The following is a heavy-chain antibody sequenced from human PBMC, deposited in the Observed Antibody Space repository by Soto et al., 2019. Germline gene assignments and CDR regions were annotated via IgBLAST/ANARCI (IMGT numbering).Heavy chain of an antibody. J-gene: IGHJ4*02. D-gene: IGHD1-26*01. CDR1: GFTFSSYA. V-gene: IGHV3-23*01. CDR2: ISGSGGST. Sequence: EVQLLESGGGLVQPGGSLRLSCAASGFTFSSYAVRWVRQAPGKGLEWVSAISGSGGSTYYADSVKGRFTVSRDTSKNTLYLQMNSLRAEDTAVYYCARRGSGSYYDYWGQGTLVTVSS. CDR3: ARRGSGSYYDY.